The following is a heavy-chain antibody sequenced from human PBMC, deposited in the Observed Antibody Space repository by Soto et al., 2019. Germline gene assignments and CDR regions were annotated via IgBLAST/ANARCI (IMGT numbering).Heavy chain of an antibody. Sequence: EVQLVDSGGVVVQPGGSLRLSCAASGFTFDDYTMHWVRQTPGKGLEWVSLITWDGGSTYYADSVKGRFTISRDNSKNALYLPMNSLRTEDTALYYCAKDSTGSYSYFDYWGQGTQVTLSS. V-gene: IGHV3-43*01. CDR3: AKDSTGSYSYFDY. J-gene: IGHJ4*02. CDR2: ITWDGGST. CDR1: GFTFDDYT. D-gene: IGHD3-10*01.